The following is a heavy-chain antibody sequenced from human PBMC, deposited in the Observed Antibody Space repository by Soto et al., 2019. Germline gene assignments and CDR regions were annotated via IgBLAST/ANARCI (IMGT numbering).Heavy chain of an antibody. J-gene: IGHJ4*02. Sequence: EVQLLESGGGLAQPGGSLRLSCVVSGFTFSNHAMGWVRQAPGKGLEWVSTTSARDGTTYYADSVEGRFVISRDNSKNTLFLQMNSLRVEDTAVYFCARFPGDLCAGFDKWGQGTLVTVSS. CDR3: ARFPGDLCAGFDK. V-gene: IGHV3-23*01. CDR1: GFTFSNHA. D-gene: IGHD2-21*01. CDR2: TSARDGTT.